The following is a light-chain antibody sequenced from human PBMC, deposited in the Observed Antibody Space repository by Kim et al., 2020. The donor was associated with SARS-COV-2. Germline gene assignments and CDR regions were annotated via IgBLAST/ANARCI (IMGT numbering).Light chain of an antibody. Sequence: SASVEDRVTITCQASQDINNHLNWYQQKPGKGPKLLIYDASNLKTGVPSRFSGRGSGTDFTFTISSLQAEDFATYYCQQYDNLPHFGGGTKVDIK. J-gene: IGKJ4*01. CDR1: QDINNH. CDR3: QQYDNLPH. CDR2: DAS. V-gene: IGKV1-33*01.